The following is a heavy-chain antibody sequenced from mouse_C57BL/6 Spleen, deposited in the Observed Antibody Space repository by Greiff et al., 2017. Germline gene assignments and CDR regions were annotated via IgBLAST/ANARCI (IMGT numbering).Heavy chain of an antibody. D-gene: IGHD2-4*01. CDR2: ITPNNGGT. CDR3: ARRYDYDRWFAY. Sequence: VQLQQSGPELVKPGASVKIPCKASGYTFTDYNMDWVKQSHGKSLEWIGDITPNNGGTIYNQKFKGKATLTVDKSSSTAYMELRSLTSEDTAVYYCARRYDYDRWFAYWGQGTLVTVSA. V-gene: IGHV1-18*01. CDR1: GYTFTDYN. J-gene: IGHJ3*01.